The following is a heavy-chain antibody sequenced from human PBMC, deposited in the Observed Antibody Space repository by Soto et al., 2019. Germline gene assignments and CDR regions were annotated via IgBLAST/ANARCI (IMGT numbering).Heavy chain of an antibody. Sequence: QLQLQESGSGLVKPSQTLSLTSAVSGGSISSGGYGWSWIRQPPGKGLEWVGHIYDSGRTHHNPTLRSRVTILLDRSKNQFSLGLGAVTAADTAVYYCARAANGGYGHDTSPGCTYLNWFDTWGQVTLVTVSS. CDR2: IYDSGRT. J-gene: IGHJ5*02. D-gene: IGHD3-9*01. CDR1: GGSISSGGYG. CDR3: ARAANGGYGHDTSPGCTYLNWFDT. V-gene: IGHV4-30-2*01.